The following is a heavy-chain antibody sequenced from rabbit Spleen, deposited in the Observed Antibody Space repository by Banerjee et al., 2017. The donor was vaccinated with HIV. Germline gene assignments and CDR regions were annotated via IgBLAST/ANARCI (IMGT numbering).Heavy chain of an antibody. CDR2: IAGSSSGFT. CDR3: ARDTGTSFSTYGMDL. Sequence: QSLEESGGGLVQPEGSLTVTCKASGFDFSNNVICWVRQALGKGLEWISCIAGSSSGFTYSATWAKGRFTISKTSSTTVTLQMTSLTVADTATYFCARDTGTSFSTYGMDLWGPGTLVTVS. V-gene: IGHV1S40*01. D-gene: IGHD8-1*01. J-gene: IGHJ6*01. CDR1: GFDFSNNV.